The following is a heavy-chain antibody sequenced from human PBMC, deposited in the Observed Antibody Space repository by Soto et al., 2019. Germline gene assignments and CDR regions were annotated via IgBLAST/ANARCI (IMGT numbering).Heavy chain of an antibody. CDR3: VKDHVD. CDR2: ISSSGDTK. V-gene: IGHV3-23*01. Sequence: GGSLRLSCTVSGFTFSTYAMTWARQAPGKGLEWVSSISSSGDTKYYADSVQGRFTISRDNSKDTLYLQMSSLRVDDTAMYYCVKDHVDWGQGTLVTVSS. J-gene: IGHJ4*02. CDR1: GFTFSTYA. D-gene: IGHD2-21*01.